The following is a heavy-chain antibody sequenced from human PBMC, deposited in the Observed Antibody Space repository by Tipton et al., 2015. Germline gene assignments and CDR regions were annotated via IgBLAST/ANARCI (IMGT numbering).Heavy chain of an antibody. V-gene: IGHV4-59*01. CDR2: IYHTEST. CDR1: GGSISTFY. J-gene: IGHJ6*02. CDR3: ARVDYSSSSGMDV. D-gene: IGHD6-6*01. Sequence: TLSLTCTVSGGSISTFYWSWIRQPAGKGLEWIGYIYHTESTDYSPSLKSRVTISVDMSKNQFSLKLNSVTAADTAVYYCARVDYSSSSGMDVWGHGTTVTVSS.